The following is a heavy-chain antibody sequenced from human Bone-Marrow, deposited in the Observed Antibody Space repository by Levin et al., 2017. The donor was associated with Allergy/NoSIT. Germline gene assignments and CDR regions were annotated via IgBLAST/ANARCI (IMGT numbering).Heavy chain of an antibody. D-gene: IGHD3-10*01. CDR3: ARLDVISYYYGSGSSYPFDY. CDR2: INHSGST. CDR1: GGSFSGYY. V-gene: IGHV4-34*01. Sequence: TSETLSLTCAVYGGSFSGYYWSWIRQPPGKGLERIGEINHSGSTNYNPSLKSRVTISVDTSKNQFSLKLSSVTAADTAVYYCARLDVISYYYGSGSSYPFDYWGQGTLVTVSS. J-gene: IGHJ4*02.